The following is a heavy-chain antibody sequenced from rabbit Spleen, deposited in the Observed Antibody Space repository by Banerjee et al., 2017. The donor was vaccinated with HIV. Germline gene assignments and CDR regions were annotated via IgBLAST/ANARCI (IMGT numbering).Heavy chain of an antibody. CDR2: INTGSGST. Sequence: QEQLVESGGGLVKPEGSLTLTCKASGFDLSSYYYMCWARQAPGKGLEWIGYINTGSGSTDYASWAKGRFTISKTSSTTVTLQMTSLTAADTATYFCARNYVNAFDPWGPGTLVTVS. J-gene: IGHJ2*01. CDR3: ARNYVNAFDP. V-gene: IGHV1S45*01. CDR1: GFDLSSYYY. D-gene: IGHD1-1*01.